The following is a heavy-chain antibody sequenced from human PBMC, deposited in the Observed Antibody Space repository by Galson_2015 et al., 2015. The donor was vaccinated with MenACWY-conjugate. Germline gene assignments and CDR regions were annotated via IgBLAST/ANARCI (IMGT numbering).Heavy chain of an antibody. CDR1: GFTFSSYW. V-gene: IGHV3-7*03. CDR3: ARDLYTGWAAAADY. D-gene: IGHD6-13*01. Sequence: SLRLSCAASGFTFSSYWMNWVRQAPGKGLEWVANIKQDGTEKNYVDSVKGRFTISRDNAKNSLYLQMNSLRAEDTAVYYCARDLYTGWAAAADYWGQGTLVTVSS. CDR2: IKQDGTEK. J-gene: IGHJ4*02.